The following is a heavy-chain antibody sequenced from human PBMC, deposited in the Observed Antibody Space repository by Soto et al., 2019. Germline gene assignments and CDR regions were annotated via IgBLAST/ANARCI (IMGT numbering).Heavy chain of an antibody. CDR1: GGTFSSHA. J-gene: IGHJ3*02. CDR3: AREIFGVIISGGRDAFDI. D-gene: IGHD3-3*01. V-gene: IGHV1-69*13. CDR2: IIPIFGTA. Sequence: SVKVSCKASGGTFSSHAISWVRQAPGQGLEWMGGIIPIFGTAKYAQKFQGRVTITADESTSTAYMELSSLRSEDTAVYYCAREIFGVIISGGRDAFDIWGQGTMVTVSS.